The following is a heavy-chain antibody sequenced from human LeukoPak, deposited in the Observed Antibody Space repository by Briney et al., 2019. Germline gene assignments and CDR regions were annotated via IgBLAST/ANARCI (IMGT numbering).Heavy chain of an antibody. CDR2: IYYSGST. J-gene: IGHJ5*02. CDR3: ARGGGYCSGGSCYTIWFDP. Sequence: PSETLSLTCTVSGGSISSYYWSWIRQPPGKGLEWIGYIYYSGSTNYNPSLKSRVTISVDTSKSQFSLKLSSVTAADTAVYYCARGGGYCSGGSCYTIWFDPWGQGTLVTVSS. D-gene: IGHD2-15*01. CDR1: GGSISSYY. V-gene: IGHV4-59*01.